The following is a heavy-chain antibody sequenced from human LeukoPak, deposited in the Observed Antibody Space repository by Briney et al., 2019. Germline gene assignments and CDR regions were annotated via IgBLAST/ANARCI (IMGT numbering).Heavy chain of an antibody. V-gene: IGHV3-23*01. D-gene: IGHD3-10*01. CDR2: ISGGSGSK. CDR3: AKDWGYASGTYYNL. J-gene: IGHJ4*02. Sequence: GGSLRLSCVASKFTFSSYAMSWVRQAPGKGLEWVAAISGGSGSKYYADSVKGRFTISRDNSKNTLYLQMHSLSPEDTAVYYCAKDWGYASGTYYNLWGQGTLVTVSS. CDR1: KFTFSSYA.